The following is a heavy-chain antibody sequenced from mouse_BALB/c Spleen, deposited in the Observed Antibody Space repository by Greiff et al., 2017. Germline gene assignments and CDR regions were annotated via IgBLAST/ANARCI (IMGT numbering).Heavy chain of an antibody. D-gene: IGHD2-14*01. CDR1: GFTFSDYY. V-gene: IGHV5-4*02. J-gene: IGHJ4*01. CDR3: ARWGYDVYAMDY. Sequence: EVQLVESGGGLVKPGGSLKLSCAASGFTFSDYYMYWVRQTPEKRLEWVATISDGGSYTYYPDSVKGRFTISRDNAKNNLYLQMSSLKSEDTAMYYCARWGYDVYAMDYWGQGTSGTVSS. CDR2: ISDGGSYT.